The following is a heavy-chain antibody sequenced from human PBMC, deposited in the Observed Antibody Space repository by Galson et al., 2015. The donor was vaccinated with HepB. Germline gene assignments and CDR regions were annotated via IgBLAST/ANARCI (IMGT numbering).Heavy chain of an antibody. CDR3: ARVDWNYVFAFDI. J-gene: IGHJ3*02. D-gene: IGHD1-7*01. CDR2: INAGNGNT. V-gene: IGHV1-3*01. Sequence: SVKVSCKASGYTFTSYAMHWVRQAPGQRLEWMGWINAGNGNTKYSQKFQGRVTITRDTSASTAYMELSSLRSEDTAVYYCARVDWNYVFAFDIWGQGTMVTVSS. CDR1: GYTFTSYA.